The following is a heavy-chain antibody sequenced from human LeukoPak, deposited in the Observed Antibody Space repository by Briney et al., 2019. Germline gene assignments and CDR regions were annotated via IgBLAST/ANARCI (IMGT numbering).Heavy chain of an antibody. J-gene: IGHJ4*02. V-gene: IGHV4-61*02. Sequence: PSETLSLTCTVSGGSITTGYHHWSWIRQPAGKGLEWIGRIHTGGSINYDPSLKSRVTISLDTSKNQFSLKLSSVTAADTAVYYCARNGHLGASSGDYYYFDFWGQGTLVTVSS. D-gene: IGHD4-17*01. CDR3: ARNGHLGASSGDYYYFDF. CDR1: GGSITTGYHH. CDR2: IHTGGSI.